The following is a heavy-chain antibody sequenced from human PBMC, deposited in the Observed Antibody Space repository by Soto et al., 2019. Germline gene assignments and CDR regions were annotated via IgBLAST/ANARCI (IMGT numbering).Heavy chain of an antibody. Sequence: EVQLVASGGGLVQPGGSLRLSCAASGFTFSNYWMQWVRQAPGKGLVWVSRVNIDGSGTAYADSVKGRFTISRDNAKNTLYLQLNSLRAEDTAVYYCARSPIYGGYVSYFDYWGQGTLVTVSS. V-gene: IGHV3-74*01. D-gene: IGHD5-12*01. CDR2: VNIDGSGT. CDR3: ARSPIYGGYVSYFDY. CDR1: GFTFSNYW. J-gene: IGHJ4*02.